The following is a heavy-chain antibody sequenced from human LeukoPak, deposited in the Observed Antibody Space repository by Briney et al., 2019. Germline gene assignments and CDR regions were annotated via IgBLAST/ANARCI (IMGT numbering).Heavy chain of an antibody. D-gene: IGHD3-3*01. J-gene: IGHJ4*02. CDR3: ARGFYYDFWSGYYKYYFDY. CDR1: GGTFSSYA. Sequence: ASVKVSCKASGGTFSSYAISWVRQAPGQGLEWMGGIIPIFGTANYAQKFQGRVTMTTDTSTSTAYMELRSLRSDDTAVYYCARGFYYDFWSGYYKYYFDYWGQGTLVTVSS. V-gene: IGHV1-69*05. CDR2: IIPIFGTA.